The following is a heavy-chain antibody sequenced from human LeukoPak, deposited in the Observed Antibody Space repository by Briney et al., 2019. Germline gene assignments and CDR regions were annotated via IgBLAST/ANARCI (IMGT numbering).Heavy chain of an antibody. V-gene: IGHV1-18*01. D-gene: IGHD3-16*01. Sequence: ASVKVSCKASGYTFTSYGISWVRQAPGQGLEWMGWISAYNGNTNYAQKIQGRVTMTTDTSTSTAYMELRSLRSDDTAVYYCAGHSRDYDYVWGSYWAFDIWGQGTVVTVSS. CDR1: GYTFTSYG. CDR2: ISAYNGNT. CDR3: AGHSRDYDYVWGSYWAFDI. J-gene: IGHJ3*02.